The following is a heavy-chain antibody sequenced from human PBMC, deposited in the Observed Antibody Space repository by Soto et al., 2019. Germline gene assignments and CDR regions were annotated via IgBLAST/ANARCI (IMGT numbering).Heavy chain of an antibody. CDR1: GFTFSSYA. D-gene: IGHD3-9*01. CDR2: ISYDGISK. V-gene: IGHV3-30-3*01. Sequence: QVQLVESGGGVVQPGRSLRLSCAASGFTFSSYAMHWVRQAPGKGLEWVAVISYDGISKHYGDSVKGRFSMSRDDSENTLYVQMDSLRAEDTAVYYCAKDGYLDTYYCDYCGQGTLVTVSS. J-gene: IGHJ4*02. CDR3: AKDGYLDTYYCDY.